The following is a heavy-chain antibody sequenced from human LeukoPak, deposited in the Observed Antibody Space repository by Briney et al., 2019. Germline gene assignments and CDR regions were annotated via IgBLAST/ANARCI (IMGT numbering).Heavy chain of an antibody. CDR2: MNPNSGVT. CDR3: ARAVRRGEIERY. V-gene: IGHV1-8*01. J-gene: IGHJ4*02. CDR1: GYTFTSYD. Sequence: ASVKVSCKASGYTFTSYDINWVRQATGQGLEWMGWMNPNSGVTGYAQTFQGRVTMTRDTSVGTAYMELSSLRSEDTAVYYCARAVRRGEIERYWGQGTLVTVSS. D-gene: IGHD3-10*01.